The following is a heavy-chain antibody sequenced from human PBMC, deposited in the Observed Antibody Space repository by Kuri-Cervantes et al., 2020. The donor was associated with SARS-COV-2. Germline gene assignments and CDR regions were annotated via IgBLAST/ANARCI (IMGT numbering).Heavy chain of an antibody. CDR2: IYYSGST. J-gene: IGHJ5*02. D-gene: IGHD2-21*01. V-gene: IGHV4-39*01. CDR1: GGSISSSSYY. Sequence: ESLKISCTVSGGSISSSSYYWGWIRQPPGKGLEWIGSIYYSGSTYYDPSLKSRVTISVDTSKNQFSLNLTSVTAADTAVYYCASRPGGRSAYCGATSCWGWFDPWGQGTLVTVSS. CDR3: ASRPGGRSAYCGATSCWGWFDP.